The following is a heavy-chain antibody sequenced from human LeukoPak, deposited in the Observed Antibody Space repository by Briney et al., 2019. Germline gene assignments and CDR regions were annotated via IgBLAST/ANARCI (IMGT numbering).Heavy chain of an antibody. D-gene: IGHD2-2*01. CDR1: GYTFTSYY. V-gene: IGHV1-46*01. J-gene: IGHJ5*02. CDR3: ARARVPGWFDP. Sequence: ASVKVSCKASGYTFTSYYIHWVRQAPGQGLEWMGIINPSGGSTSYAQKFQGRVTMTRDTSTSTVYMELSSLRSEDTALYYCARARVPGWFDPWGQGTLATVSS. CDR2: INPSGGST.